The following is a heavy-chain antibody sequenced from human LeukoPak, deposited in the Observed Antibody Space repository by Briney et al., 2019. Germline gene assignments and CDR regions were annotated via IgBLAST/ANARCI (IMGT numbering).Heavy chain of an antibody. CDR2: INSDGSST. Sequence: GGSLRLSCAASGFTFSSYWMHWVRQAPGKGLVWVSRINSDGSSTSYADSVKGRFTISRDNSKNTLYLQMNSLRAEDTAVYYCAKGPPGGGRGRLDSWGQGTLVTVSS. D-gene: IGHD2-15*01. V-gene: IGHV3-74*01. CDR1: GFTFSSYW. J-gene: IGHJ4*02. CDR3: AKGPPGGGRGRLDS.